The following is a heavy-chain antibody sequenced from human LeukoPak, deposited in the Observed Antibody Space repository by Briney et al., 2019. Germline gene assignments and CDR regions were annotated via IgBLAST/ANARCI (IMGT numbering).Heavy chain of an antibody. CDR1: GFTFSTYT. J-gene: IGHJ6*02. CDR2: ISYDGNSQ. D-gene: IGHD3/OR15-3a*01. V-gene: IGHV3-30-3*01. Sequence: PGGSLRLSCAASGFTFSTYTMHWVRQAPGKGLEWVAVISYDGNSQYYADSVKGRFTISRDNSKNTLYLQMNSLRAEDTAVYYCARDGTGYPYGMDVWGQGTTVTVSS. CDR3: ARDGTGYPYGMDV.